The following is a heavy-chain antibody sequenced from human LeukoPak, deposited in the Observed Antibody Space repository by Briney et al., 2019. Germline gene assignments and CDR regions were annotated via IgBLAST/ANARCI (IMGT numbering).Heavy chain of an antibody. D-gene: IGHD6-13*01. J-gene: IGHJ6*02. CDR2: IYYSGST. CDR3: ARGRGAGEYSSSLYYYGMDV. Sequence: SETLSLTCTVSGGSISSSSYYWGWIRQPPGKGLEWIGSIYYSGSTYYNPSLKSRVTISVDTSKNQFSLKLSSVTAADTAVYYCARGRGAGEYSSSLYYYGMDVWGQGTTVTVSS. CDR1: GGSISSSSYY. V-gene: IGHV4-39*01.